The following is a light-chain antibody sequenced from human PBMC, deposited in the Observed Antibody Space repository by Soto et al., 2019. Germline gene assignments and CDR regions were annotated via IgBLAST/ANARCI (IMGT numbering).Light chain of an antibody. CDR3: SSYISSSWV. CDR1: SSDVGGYNY. V-gene: IGLV2-14*01. CDR2: EVS. J-gene: IGLJ3*02. Sequence: QSALTQPASVSGSPGQSITISCTGTSSDVGGYNYVSWYQQHPGKAPKVMIYEVSNRPSGVSNRFSGSKSGNTASLTISGLQAEDEADYYCSSYISSSWVFGGGTQLTVL.